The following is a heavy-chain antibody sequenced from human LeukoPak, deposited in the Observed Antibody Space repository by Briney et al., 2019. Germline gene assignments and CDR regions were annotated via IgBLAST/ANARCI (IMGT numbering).Heavy chain of an antibody. D-gene: IGHD1-20*01. CDR1: GGSISSSSYY. Sequence: SETLFLTCTVSGGSISSSSYYWGWIHQPPGKGLEWIGSIYYSGSTYYNPSLKSRVTISVDTSKNQFSLKLSSVTAADTAVYYCARDLISGTTSFDYWGQGTLVTVSS. CDR3: ARDLISGTTSFDY. V-gene: IGHV4-39*07. J-gene: IGHJ4*02. CDR2: IYYSGST.